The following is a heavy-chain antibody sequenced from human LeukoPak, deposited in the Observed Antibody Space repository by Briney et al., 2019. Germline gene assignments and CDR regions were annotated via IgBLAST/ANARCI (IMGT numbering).Heavy chain of an antibody. Sequence: GGSLRLSCAASGFTFTTYLMHWVLQAPGKGLLWVSRINGDGTITSYADSVKGRFTISRDNAKNTLYLQMNSLRAEDTAVYCCARVLTGYSSPPFDIWGQGTMVTVSS. J-gene: IGHJ3*02. CDR1: GFTFTTYL. CDR3: ARVLTGYSSPPFDI. CDR2: INGDGTIT. V-gene: IGHV3-74*01. D-gene: IGHD6-19*01.